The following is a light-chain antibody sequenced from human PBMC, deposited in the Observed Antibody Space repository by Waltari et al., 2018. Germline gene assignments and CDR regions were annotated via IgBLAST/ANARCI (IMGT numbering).Light chain of an antibody. Sequence: EIVLTQSPGTLSLSPGERPALSCRASQSVRSGYLAWDQQKPGQAPRLLIFGASNRATGIPDRFSGSGSGTDFTVTISRLEPEDFAVYYCQQYGSSPWTFGQGTKVEIK. V-gene: IGKV3-20*01. J-gene: IGKJ1*01. CDR1: QSVRSGY. CDR3: QQYGSSPWT. CDR2: GAS.